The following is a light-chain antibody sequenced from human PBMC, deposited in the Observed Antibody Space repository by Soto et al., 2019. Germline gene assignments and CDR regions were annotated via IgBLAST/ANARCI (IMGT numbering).Light chain of an antibody. CDR3: QQSYSTSIT. CDR1: QTNSSN. Sequence: QMTQASSSLSASVGARGTITCRPSQTNSSNLNSYHQKPGKAPKLLIYAAPSLQSGVPPRFSGSGSGTDFTLTISSLQPDDFATYNCQQSYSTSITFGQGTKV. CDR2: AAP. V-gene: IGKV1-39*01. J-gene: IGKJ1*01.